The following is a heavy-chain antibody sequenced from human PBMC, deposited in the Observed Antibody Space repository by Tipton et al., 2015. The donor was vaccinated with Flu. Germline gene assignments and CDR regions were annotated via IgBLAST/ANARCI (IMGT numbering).Heavy chain of an antibody. J-gene: IGHJ4*02. CDR1: GFTLSNYA. CDR3: VKDPRQRGPDY. CDR2: LSDSGSNT. D-gene: IGHD1-1*01. Sequence: SLRLSCAASGFTLSNYAMSWVRQAPGKGLEWVSSLSDSGSNTYYADSVRGRFTISRDKSKNTLYLQMNSLRGEDTALYYCVKDPRQRGPDYWGQGTRVTVSS. V-gene: IGHV3-23*01.